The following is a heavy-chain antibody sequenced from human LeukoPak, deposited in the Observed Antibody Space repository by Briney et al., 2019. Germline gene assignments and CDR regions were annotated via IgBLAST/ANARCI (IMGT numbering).Heavy chain of an antibody. D-gene: IGHD3-16*01. CDR2: ISSSGNTR. V-gene: IGHV3-11*04. CDR3: AWGGIAAFAS. Sequence: PGGSLRLSCAASGFTFSDYYMSWIRQAPGKGLEWVAYISSSGNTRYYADSVKGRFTISRDNAKNSLYLQMNSLRAEDTAGYYCAWGGIAAFASCGQGPLVTVSS. CDR1: GFTFSDYY. J-gene: IGHJ4*02.